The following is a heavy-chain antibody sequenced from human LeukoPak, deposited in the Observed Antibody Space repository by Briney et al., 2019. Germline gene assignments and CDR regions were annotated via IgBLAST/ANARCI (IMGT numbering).Heavy chain of an antibody. CDR1: GYTLTSYY. D-gene: IGHD3-3*01. CDR2: INPSGGIT. Sequence: ASVKVSCKASGYTLTSYYIHWVRQAPGQRLEWVGIINPSGGITSYAQKFQVRVTMTRDTSTSTVYMELSSLRSEDTAVYYCARDGVLEWLLSNNWFDPWGQGTLVTVSS. J-gene: IGHJ5*02. CDR3: ARDGVLEWLLSNNWFDP. V-gene: IGHV1-46*01.